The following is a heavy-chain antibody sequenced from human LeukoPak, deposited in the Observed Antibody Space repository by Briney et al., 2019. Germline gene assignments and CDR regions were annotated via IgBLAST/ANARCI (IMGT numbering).Heavy chain of an antibody. V-gene: IGHV3-48*04. CDR3: AKELGIAAAGHAFDI. J-gene: IGHJ3*02. Sequence: GGSLRLSCAASGFTFSNHNTNWVRQAPGKGLEWVSYISSYSSPIYYADSVKGRFTISRDDAKNPLYLQMNSLRAEDTAVYCCAKELGIAAAGHAFDIWGQGTMVTVSS. CDR2: ISSYSSPI. D-gene: IGHD6-13*01. CDR1: GFTFSNHN.